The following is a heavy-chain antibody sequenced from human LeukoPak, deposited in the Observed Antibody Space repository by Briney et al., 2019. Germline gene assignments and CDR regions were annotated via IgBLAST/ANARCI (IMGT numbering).Heavy chain of an antibody. CDR1: GGSISSYY. J-gene: IGHJ3*02. CDR3: ARTSSSWRIDAFDI. V-gene: IGHV4-4*07. CDR2: IYTSGST. D-gene: IGHD6-13*01. Sequence: SETLSLTCTVSGGSISSYYWSWTRQPAGKGLEWIGRIYTSGSTNYNPSLKSRVTISVDTSKNQFSLKLSSVTAADTAVYYCARTSSSWRIDAFDIWGQGTMVTVSS.